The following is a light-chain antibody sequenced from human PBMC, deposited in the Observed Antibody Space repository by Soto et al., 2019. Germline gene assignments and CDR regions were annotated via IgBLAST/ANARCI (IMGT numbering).Light chain of an antibody. CDR1: SSNIGAGYD. J-gene: IGLJ2*01. Sequence: QSVLTQPPSVSGAPGQRVTISCTGSSSNIGAGYDVHWYQQLPGTAPKLLIYGNSNRSSGVPDRFSGSKSGTSASLAITGLQAEDEADYYCQSYDSSLSGSVVFGGGTKVNVL. CDR3: QSYDSSLSGSVV. V-gene: IGLV1-40*01. CDR2: GNS.